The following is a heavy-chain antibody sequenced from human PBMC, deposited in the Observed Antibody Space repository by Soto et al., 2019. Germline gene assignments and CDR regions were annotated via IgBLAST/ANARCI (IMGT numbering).Heavy chain of an antibody. CDR3: ARDLCPLGSGTACPLYGLDI. V-gene: IGHV1-2*02. J-gene: IGHJ6*02. CDR1: GYTFTGHY. D-gene: IGHD3-10*01. Sequence: QVQLVQSGAEVKPPGASVKVSCKASGYTFTGHYMHWVLQASGKRLEHLGWLKSDNGGTYYAPKFQGRVTFTRDTSTSTAYMELNGMQSDDTAVYFCARDLCPLGSGTACPLYGLDIWGQGTTVVVS. CDR2: LKSDNGGT.